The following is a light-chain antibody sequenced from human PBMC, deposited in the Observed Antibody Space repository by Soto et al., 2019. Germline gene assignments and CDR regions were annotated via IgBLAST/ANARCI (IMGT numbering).Light chain of an antibody. V-gene: IGKV3-11*01. J-gene: IGKJ5*01. CDR1: QSVSSY. CDR3: QQYDNWPIT. Sequence: IVLTKSPANLPLSPGERATLSRRASQSVSSYLAWYQQKPGQAPRLLIYDASNRATGIPARFSGSGSGTDFTLTISSLEPEDFAVYYCQQYDNWPITFGQGTRLEI. CDR2: DAS.